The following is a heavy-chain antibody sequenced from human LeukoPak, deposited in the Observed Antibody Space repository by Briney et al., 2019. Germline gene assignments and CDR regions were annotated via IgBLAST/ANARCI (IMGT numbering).Heavy chain of an antibody. CDR2: INHSGST. V-gene: IGHV4-34*01. CDR1: GGSFSGYY. D-gene: IGHD2-2*01. CDR3: ATLTPFVVPAATGWFDP. Sequence: KTSETLSLTCAVYGGSFSGYYWSWIRQPPGKGLEWIGEINHSGSTNYNPSLKSRVTISVDTSKNQFSLKLSSVTAADTAVYYCATLTPFVVPAATGWFDPWGQGTLVTVSS. J-gene: IGHJ5*02.